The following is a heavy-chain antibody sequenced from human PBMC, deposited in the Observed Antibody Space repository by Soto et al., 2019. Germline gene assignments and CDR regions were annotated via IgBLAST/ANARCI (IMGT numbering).Heavy chain of an antibody. CDR2: ISYDGSDQ. V-gene: IGHV3-30-3*01. Sequence: QVQVVESGGGVVQPGRSLRLSCATSGFTFSSYAMHWVRQAPGKGLEWVAVISYDGSDQYYADSVKARFTISRDNSKNTLYLQMNSLRGEDTAVYYCAREAEGNDYWGQGTLVTVSS. D-gene: IGHD3-10*01. CDR3: AREAEGNDY. J-gene: IGHJ4*02. CDR1: GFTFSSYA.